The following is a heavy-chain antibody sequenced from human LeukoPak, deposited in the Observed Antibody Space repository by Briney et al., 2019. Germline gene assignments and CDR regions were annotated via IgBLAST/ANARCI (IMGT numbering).Heavy chain of an antibody. CDR1: GYTLTELS. Sequence: ASVKVSCKVSGYTLTELSMHWVRQAPGKGLEWMGGFDPEDGETIYAQKFQARVTMTEDTSTDTAYMELSSLRSEDTAVYYCATGGYSSSSGDFDYWGQGTLVTVSS. V-gene: IGHV1-24*01. CDR2: FDPEDGET. J-gene: IGHJ4*02. CDR3: ATGGYSSSSGDFDY. D-gene: IGHD6-6*01.